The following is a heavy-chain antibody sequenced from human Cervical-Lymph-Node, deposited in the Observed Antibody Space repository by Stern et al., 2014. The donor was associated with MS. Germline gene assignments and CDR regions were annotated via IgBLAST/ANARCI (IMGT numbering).Heavy chain of an antibody. J-gene: IGHJ6*02. CDR3: TTGPSTYFYKGMDV. CDR2: IRSKGYGPTA. D-gene: IGHD2-2*01. Sequence: EMQLVESGGGLVQPGRSLRLSCTASGLTFGDSAISWFRQAPGKGLEWVGVIRSKGYGPTAEPAASVKGRFTISRDDTKGIAYLQMNSLKNEDTAVYYCTTGPSTYFYKGMDVWGQGTTVVVSS. CDR1: GLTFGDSA. V-gene: IGHV3-49*03.